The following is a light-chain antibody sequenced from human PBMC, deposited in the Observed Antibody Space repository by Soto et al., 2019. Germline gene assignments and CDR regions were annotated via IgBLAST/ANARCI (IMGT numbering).Light chain of an antibody. Sequence: SYELTQPPSVSVAPGKTARNTCGGNNIGSKSVHWYQQKPGQAPVLVIYYDSDRPSGIPERFSGSNSGNTATLTISRVEAGDEADYYCQVWDSSSDHRVFGGGTKVTVL. J-gene: IGLJ2*01. CDR2: YDS. CDR1: NIGSKS. CDR3: QVWDSSSDHRV. V-gene: IGLV3-21*04.